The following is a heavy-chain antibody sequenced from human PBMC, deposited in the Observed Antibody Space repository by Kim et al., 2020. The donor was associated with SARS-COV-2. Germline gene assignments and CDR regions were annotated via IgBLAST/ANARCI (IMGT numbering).Heavy chain of an antibody. V-gene: IGHV3-7*01. Sequence: GGSLRLSCAASGFTFSSYWMSWVRQAPGKGLEWVANIKQDGSEKYYVDSVKGRFTISRDNAKNSLYLQMNSLRAEDTAVYYCARDAYSSSWYQVHDYYYGMDVWGQGTMVTVSS. CDR1: GFTFSSYW. D-gene: IGHD6-13*01. J-gene: IGHJ6*02. CDR3: ARDAYSSSWYQVHDYYYGMDV. CDR2: IKQDGSEK.